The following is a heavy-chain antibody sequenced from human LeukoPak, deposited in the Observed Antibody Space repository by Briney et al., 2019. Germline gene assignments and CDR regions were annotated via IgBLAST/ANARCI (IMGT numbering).Heavy chain of an antibody. Sequence: GGSLRLSCAASGFTFDDYGMSWVRQAPGKGLEWVSGINWNGGSTGYADSVKGRFTISRDNAKNSLYLQMNSLRAEDTALCYCARFGGSSWKRWFDPWGQGTLVTVSS. CDR2: INWNGGST. CDR3: ARFGGSSWKRWFDP. CDR1: GFTFDDYG. J-gene: IGHJ5*02. D-gene: IGHD6-13*01. V-gene: IGHV3-20*04.